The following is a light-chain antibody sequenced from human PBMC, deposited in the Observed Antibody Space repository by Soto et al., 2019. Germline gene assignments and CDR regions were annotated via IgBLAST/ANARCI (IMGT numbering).Light chain of an antibody. CDR2: DAS. CDR3: QHRANWPPGAT. J-gene: IGKJ4*01. V-gene: IGKV3-11*01. CDR1: QSISAY. Sequence: DIVLTQSPATLSLSPGDRATLSCRASQSISAYLAWYQQKPGQPPRLLIYDASNRATGIPARFSGSGSGTDFTLTISCLEPEDFAVYYCQHRANWPPGATFGGGTKMQI.